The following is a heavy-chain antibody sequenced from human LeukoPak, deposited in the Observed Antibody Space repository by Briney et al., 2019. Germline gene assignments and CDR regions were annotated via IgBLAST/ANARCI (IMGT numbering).Heavy chain of an antibody. CDR1: GYTFTSYD. V-gene: IGHV1-8*02. Sequence: ASVKVSCKASGYTFTSYDINWVRQAPGQGLEWMGWMNPNSGNTNYAQKFQGRVTMTRNTSISAAYMELSSLRSEDTAVYYCARGESNTYDAFDSWGQGRMVTVSS. CDR2: MNPNSGNT. J-gene: IGHJ3*02. CDR3: ARGESNTYDAFDS. D-gene: IGHD4-11*01.